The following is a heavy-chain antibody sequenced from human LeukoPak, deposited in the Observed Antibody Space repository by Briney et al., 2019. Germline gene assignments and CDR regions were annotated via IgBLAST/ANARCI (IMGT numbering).Heavy chain of an antibody. J-gene: IGHJ5*02. CDR2: IYYSGST. Sequence: SETLSLTCIVSGGSISSSSYYWGWIRQPPGKGLEWIGSIYYSGSTYYNPSLKSRVTISVDTSKNQFSLKLSSVTAAGTAVYYCARQDFWSGYYFDPWGQGTLVTVSS. CDR3: ARQDFWSGYYFDP. CDR1: GGSISSSSYY. V-gene: IGHV4-39*01. D-gene: IGHD3-3*01.